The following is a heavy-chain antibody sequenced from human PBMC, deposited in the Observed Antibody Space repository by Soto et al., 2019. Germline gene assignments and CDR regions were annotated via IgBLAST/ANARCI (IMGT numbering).Heavy chain of an antibody. Sequence: EVLLLESGGGLVQPGGSLRLSCSASEFAFNSFAMNWVRQAPGKGLEWVSAISGNGRNTYYADSVKGRFTISRDNSRDTVYLHMNSLRVEDAAIYHCAKDHHRGGTYYSLYFDYWGQGNLVTVSS. D-gene: IGHD1-26*01. CDR1: EFAFNSFA. CDR2: ISGNGRNT. CDR3: AKDHHRGGTYYSLYFDY. J-gene: IGHJ4*02. V-gene: IGHV3-23*01.